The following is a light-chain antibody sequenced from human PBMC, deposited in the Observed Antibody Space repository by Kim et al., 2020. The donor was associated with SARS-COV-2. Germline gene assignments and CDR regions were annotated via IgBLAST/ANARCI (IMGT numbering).Light chain of an antibody. CDR1: QTVSSNY. Sequence: PGERATVSCRASQTVSSNYLAWYQQKPGQAPRLLIYGASSRATGIPDRFSGSGSETDFTLTISRLDPEDFAMYYCQQYGASPLTFGGGTKVDIK. CDR3: QQYGASPLT. CDR2: GAS. J-gene: IGKJ4*01. V-gene: IGKV3-20*01.